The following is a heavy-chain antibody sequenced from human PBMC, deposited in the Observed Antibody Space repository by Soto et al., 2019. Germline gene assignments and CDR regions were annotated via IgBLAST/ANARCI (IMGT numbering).Heavy chain of an antibody. Sequence: QVQLVQSGAEVKKPGASVKVSCKASGYSFTNYDINWVRQATGQGPEWMGWMNPNSGDTGYAQNFQGRVTMTRDTSIRTAYMELSSLRSEDPAVYYCARVGGNWNDDYFDYWGQGTLVTVSS. CDR3: ARVGGNWNDDYFDY. CDR2: MNPNSGDT. V-gene: IGHV1-8*01. J-gene: IGHJ4*02. D-gene: IGHD1-1*01. CDR1: GYSFTNYD.